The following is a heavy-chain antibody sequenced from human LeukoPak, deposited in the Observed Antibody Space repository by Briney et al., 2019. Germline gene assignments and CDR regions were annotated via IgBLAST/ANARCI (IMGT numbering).Heavy chain of an antibody. CDR2: ISSSSATM. CDR1: GFTFNTYS. J-gene: IGHJ4*02. CDR3: ARGRDLFDS. Sequence: PGGSLRLSCVASGFTFNTYSMNWFRQAPGKGLEWISYISSSSATMYYADSVKGRFTISRDNAKNSLYLQMNSLRAEDTAVYYCARGRDLFDSWGQGTLVTVSS. V-gene: IGHV3-48*04.